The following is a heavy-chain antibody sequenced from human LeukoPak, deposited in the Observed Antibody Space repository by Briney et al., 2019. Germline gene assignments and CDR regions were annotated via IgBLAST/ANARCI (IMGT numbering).Heavy chain of an antibody. CDR1: GYTFTSYG. V-gene: IGHV1-18*01. CDR3: ARDPGPLYSSSWGYYYYGMDV. CDR2: ISAYNGNT. D-gene: IGHD6-13*01. Sequence: ASVKVSFKASGYTFTSYGISWVRQAPGQGLEWMGWISAYNGNTSYAQKLQGRVTMTTDTSTSTAYMELRSLRSDDTAVYYCARDPGPLYSSSWGYYYYGMDVWGQGTTVTVSS. J-gene: IGHJ6*02.